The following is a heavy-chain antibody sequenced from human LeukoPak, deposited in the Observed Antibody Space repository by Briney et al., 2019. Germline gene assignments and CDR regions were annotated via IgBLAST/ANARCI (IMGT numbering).Heavy chain of an antibody. CDR1: GGSFSGYY. CDR2: INHSGST. Sequence: SETLPLTCAVYGGSFSGYYWSWIRQPPGKGLEWIGEINHSGSTNYNPSLKSRVTISVDTSKNQFSLKLSSVTAADTAVYYCARLSAYGPHFDYWGQGTLVTVSS. J-gene: IGHJ4*02. D-gene: IGHD4-17*01. V-gene: IGHV4-34*01. CDR3: ARLSAYGPHFDY.